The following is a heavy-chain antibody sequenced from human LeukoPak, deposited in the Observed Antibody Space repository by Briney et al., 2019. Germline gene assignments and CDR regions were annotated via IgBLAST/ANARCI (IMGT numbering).Heavy chain of an antibody. D-gene: IGHD3-3*01. CDR2: IYYSGST. V-gene: IGHV4-59*01. J-gene: IGHJ4*02. Sequence: PSETLSLTCTVSGGSISSYYWSWIRQPPGKGLEWIGYIYYSGSTNYNPPLKSRVTISVDTSKNQFSLKLSSVTAADTAVYYCARIGSRYDFWSGYYSGFDYWGQGTLVTVSS. CDR3: ARIGSRYDFWSGYYSGFDY. CDR1: GGSISSYY.